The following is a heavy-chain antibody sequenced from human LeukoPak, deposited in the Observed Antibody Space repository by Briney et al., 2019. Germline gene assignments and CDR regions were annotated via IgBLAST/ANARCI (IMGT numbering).Heavy chain of an antibody. V-gene: IGHV1-18*01. J-gene: IGHJ1*01. CDR3: ARDWDPYCGGDCYSGTTSEAEYFQH. CDR1: GYTFTSYG. Sequence: GASVKVSCKASGYTFTSYGISWVRQAPGQGLEWMGWISAYNGNTNYAQKLQGRVTMTTDTSTSTAYMELRSLRSDDTAVYYCARDWDPYCGGDCYSGTTSEAEYFQHWGQGTLVTVSS. D-gene: IGHD2-21*02. CDR2: ISAYNGNT.